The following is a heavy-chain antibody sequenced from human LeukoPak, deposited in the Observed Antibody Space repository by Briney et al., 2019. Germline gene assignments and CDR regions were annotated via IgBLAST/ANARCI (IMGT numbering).Heavy chain of an antibody. CDR3: ARVEAVAGKSPRLVH. CDR1: GGSFSGYY. J-gene: IGHJ4*02. CDR2: INHSGST. Sequence: SETMSLTCAVYGGSFSGYYWSWILQPPGKGLEWIGEINHSGSTNYNPSLKSRVTISVETSKNQFSLKLSSVTAADTAVYYCARVEAVAGKSPRLVHWGQGTLVTVSS. D-gene: IGHD6-19*01. V-gene: IGHV4-34*01.